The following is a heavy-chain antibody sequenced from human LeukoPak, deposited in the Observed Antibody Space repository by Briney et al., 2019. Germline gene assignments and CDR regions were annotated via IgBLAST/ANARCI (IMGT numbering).Heavy chain of an antibody. D-gene: IGHD3-3*01. CDR3: AKDNPSDLTIFGVVDAFDI. Sequence: GGSLRLSCAASGFTFSSYAMSWVRQAPGKGLEWVSAISGSGGSTYYADSVKGRFTISRDNSKNTLYLQMSSLRAEDTAVYYCAKDNPSDLTIFGVVDAFDIWGQGTMVTVSS. CDR1: GFTFSSYA. J-gene: IGHJ3*02. CDR2: ISGSGGST. V-gene: IGHV3-23*01.